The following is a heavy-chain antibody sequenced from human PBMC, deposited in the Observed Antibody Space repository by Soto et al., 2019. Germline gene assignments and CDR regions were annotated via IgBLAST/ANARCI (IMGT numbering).Heavy chain of an antibody. CDR1: GFSLSTSGVG. Sequence: SGPTLVNPRQTLTQTFAFSGFSLSTSGVGVGWIRQPPGKALEWLALIYWDDDKRYSPSLKSRLTITKDTSKNQVVLTMTNMDPVDTATYYRAHLMTTAIFFYFDYWGQGTLVTVSS. D-gene: IGHD2-8*01. J-gene: IGHJ4*02. V-gene: IGHV2-5*02. CDR2: IYWDDDK. CDR3: AHLMTTAIFFYFDY.